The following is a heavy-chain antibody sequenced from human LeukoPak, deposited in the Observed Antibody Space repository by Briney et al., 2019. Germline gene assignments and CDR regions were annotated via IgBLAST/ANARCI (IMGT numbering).Heavy chain of an antibody. V-gene: IGHV1-18*04. Sequence: GASVTVSCKASGYTLTSYGITWVRQAPGQGLEWMGWISAYNGNTNYAQKLQGRVTMTTDTSTSTAYMELRSLRSDDTAIYYCAREDSDYGDYIRLDYWGQGTLVTVSS. J-gene: IGHJ4*02. CDR2: ISAYNGNT. D-gene: IGHD4-17*01. CDR3: AREDSDYGDYIRLDY. CDR1: GYTLTSYG.